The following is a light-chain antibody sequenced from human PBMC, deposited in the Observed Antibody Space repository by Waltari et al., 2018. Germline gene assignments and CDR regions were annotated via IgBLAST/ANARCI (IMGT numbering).Light chain of an antibody. V-gene: IGKV3-11*01. CDR2: SAS. J-gene: IGKJ1*01. CDR1: QSVSNY. CDR3: QQRSNWPRT. Sequence: SCMASQSVSNYLAWYQQKPGQAPRLLIYSASYRATGVPARFSGSGSGTDFTLTISSLEPEDFAVYYCQQRSNWPRTFGQGTKVEIK.